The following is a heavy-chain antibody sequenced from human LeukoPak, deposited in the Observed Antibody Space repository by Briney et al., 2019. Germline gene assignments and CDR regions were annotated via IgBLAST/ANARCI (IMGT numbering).Heavy chain of an antibody. Sequence: GGSLRLSCAASGFTFDDYAMHWVRQAPGKGLEWVANIKQDGSEKYYVDSVKGRFTISRDNAKNSLYLQMNSLRAEDTAVYYCASEGAAAGTFDYWGQGTLVTVSS. V-gene: IGHV3-7*01. CDR1: GFTFDDYA. CDR2: IKQDGSEK. CDR3: ASEGAAAGTFDY. J-gene: IGHJ4*02. D-gene: IGHD6-13*01.